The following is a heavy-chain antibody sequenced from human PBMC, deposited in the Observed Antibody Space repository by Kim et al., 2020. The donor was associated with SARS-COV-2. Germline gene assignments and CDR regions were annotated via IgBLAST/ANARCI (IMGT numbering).Heavy chain of an antibody. V-gene: IGHV1-18*01. CDR1: GYTFTSYG. CDR2: ISPYSGAT. Sequence: ASVKVSCKTSGYTFTSYGITWVRQAPGVGFEWMGWISPYSGATVCAQRFQGRVSMTRDRSANTAYMELRSLTPDDTAVYFRTRGSPYFPFVYWVQGTL. D-gene: IGHD3-10*01. J-gene: IGHJ4*02. CDR3: TRGSPYFPFVY.